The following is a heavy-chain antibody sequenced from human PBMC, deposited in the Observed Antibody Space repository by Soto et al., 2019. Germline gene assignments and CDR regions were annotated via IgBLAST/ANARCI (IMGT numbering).Heavy chain of an antibody. CDR1: GFTFSSYG. CDR2: IWYDGSNK. J-gene: IGHJ4*02. Sequence: QVQLVESGGGVVQPGRSLRLSCAASGFTFSSYGMHWVRQAPGKGLEWVAVIWYDGSNKYYADSVKGRFTISRDNSKNTLYLKMNSLRAEDTAVYYCARDMCGGDCYHDYWGQGTLVTVSS. V-gene: IGHV3-33*01. D-gene: IGHD2-21*02. CDR3: ARDMCGGDCYHDY.